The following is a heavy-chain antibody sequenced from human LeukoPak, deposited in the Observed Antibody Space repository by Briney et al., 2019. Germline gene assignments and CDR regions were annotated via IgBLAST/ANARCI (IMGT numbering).Heavy chain of an antibody. CDR1: GFTFSSYA. CDR2: ISGSGGST. CDR3: AKEIYGDSTGGRFQH. Sequence: GGSLRLSCAASGFTFSSYAMSWVRQAPGKGLEWVSVISGSGGSTYYADSVKGRFTISRDNSKNTLYLQMNSLRAEDTAVYYCAKEIYGDSTGGRFQHWGQGTLVTVSS. V-gene: IGHV3-23*01. D-gene: IGHD4-17*01. J-gene: IGHJ1*01.